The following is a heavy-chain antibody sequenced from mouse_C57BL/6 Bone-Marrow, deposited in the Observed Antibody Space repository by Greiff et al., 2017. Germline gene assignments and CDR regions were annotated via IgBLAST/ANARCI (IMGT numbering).Heavy chain of an antibody. Sequence: EVQLVESGGGLVKPGGSLKLSCAASGFTFSSYAMSWVRQTPEKRLEWVATISDGGSYTYYPDNVKGRFTISRDNAKNNLYLQMSHLKSEDTAMYYCAREPSYYYGSSYPYWYFDVWGTGTTVTVSS. J-gene: IGHJ1*03. CDR2: ISDGGSYT. CDR1: GFTFSSYA. D-gene: IGHD1-1*01. CDR3: AREPSYYYGSSYPYWYFDV. V-gene: IGHV5-4*01.